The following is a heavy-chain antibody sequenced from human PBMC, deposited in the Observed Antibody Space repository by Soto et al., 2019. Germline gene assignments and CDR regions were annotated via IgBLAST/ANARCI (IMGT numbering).Heavy chain of an antibody. D-gene: IGHD6-13*01. CDR2: IHNRATT. V-gene: IGHV4-59*01. Sequence: PSPTLPLTCTVSGGSISSYFWSWVRQAPGKGLECISSIHNRATTNYNPSLKSRVTISVDTSKSQSSLKLSSVTAADTAVYYCAYVGGITAVGNPYWGQGSLLTVSS. CDR1: GGSISSYF. CDR3: AYVGGITAVGNPY. J-gene: IGHJ4*02.